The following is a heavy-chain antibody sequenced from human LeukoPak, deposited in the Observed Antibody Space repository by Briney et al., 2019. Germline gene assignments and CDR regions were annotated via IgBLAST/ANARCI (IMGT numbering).Heavy chain of an antibody. D-gene: IGHD3-10*01. CDR2: IYYSGST. Sequence: SETLSLTCTVSGGSISSYYWSWIRQPPGKGLEWIGYIYYSGSTNYNPSLKSRVTISVDTSKNQFSLKLSSVTAADTAVYYCARHWGSGSPYEVFDYWGQGILVSVSS. CDR1: GGSISSYY. CDR3: ARHWGSGSPYEVFDY. J-gene: IGHJ4*02. V-gene: IGHV4-59*01.